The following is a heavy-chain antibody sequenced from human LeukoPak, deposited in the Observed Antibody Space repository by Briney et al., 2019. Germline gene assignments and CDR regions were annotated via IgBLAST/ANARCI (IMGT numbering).Heavy chain of an antibody. J-gene: IGHJ4*02. Sequence: GASVKVSCKTSGGTFSGYAISWVRQAPGQGLEWMGRIIPILGIANYTQKVQGRVTITADKSTSTAYMELSSLRSEDTAVYYCAIRRYYDSSGYYSHFDYWGQGTLVTVSS. V-gene: IGHV1-69*04. D-gene: IGHD3-22*01. CDR3: AIRRYYDSSGYYSHFDY. CDR1: GGTFSGYA. CDR2: IIPILGIA.